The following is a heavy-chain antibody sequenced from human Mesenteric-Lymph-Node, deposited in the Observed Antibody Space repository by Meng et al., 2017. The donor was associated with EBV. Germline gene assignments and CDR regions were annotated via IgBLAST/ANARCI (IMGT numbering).Heavy chain of an antibody. J-gene: IGHJ4*02. Sequence: EVQLVASGGXLVKPGGSLRLSCTASGFSIGTDGMNWVRQAPGKGLEWVSSISSSSSNKYYTDSVKGRFTISRDNAKNSLYLQMNSLRAEDTAIYYCASDQQVPFAYWGQGTLGTVSS. V-gene: IGHV3-21*06. D-gene: IGHD1/OR15-1a*01. CDR2: ISSSSSNK. CDR3: ASDQQVPFAY. CDR1: GFSIGTDG.